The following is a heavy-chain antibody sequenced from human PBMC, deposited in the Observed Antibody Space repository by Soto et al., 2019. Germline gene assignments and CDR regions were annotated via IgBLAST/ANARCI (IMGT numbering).Heavy chain of an antibody. V-gene: IGHV1-18*01. D-gene: IGHD3-10*01. CDR2: ISPYKGNT. CDR3: ARDLDGSGNYYTDY. CDR1: GYTFSSIG. J-gene: IGHJ4*02. Sequence: GASVKVSCKASGYTFSSIGISWVRQAPGQGLEWMGWISPYKGNTYYAQRLQGRVTMTTDTSTSTAYMELRSLRSDDTAVYYCARDLDGSGNYYTDYWGQGTLVTVSS.